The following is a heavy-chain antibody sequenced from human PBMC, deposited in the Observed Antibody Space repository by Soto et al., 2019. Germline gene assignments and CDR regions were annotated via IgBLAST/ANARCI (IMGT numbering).Heavy chain of an antibody. CDR1: GFTFSNYG. CDR3: TKGAIHAGGFDP. CDR2: ISYDGSNR. J-gene: IGHJ5*02. V-gene: IGHV3-30*18. Sequence: QVQLIESGGGVVQPGRSLRLSCAASGFTFSNYGMHWVRQAPGKGLEWVAAISYDGSNRNYADSVKGRLSISRDNSKNTPYLQMNSLRVEDTAVYYCTKGAIHAGGFDPWGQGTLVTVSS. D-gene: IGHD2-2*02.